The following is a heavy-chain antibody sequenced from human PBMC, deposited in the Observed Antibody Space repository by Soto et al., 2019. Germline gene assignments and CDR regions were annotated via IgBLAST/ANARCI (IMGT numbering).Heavy chain of an antibody. J-gene: IGHJ4*02. Sequence: SETLSLTCTVSGGSVSSGSYYWNWIRQPPGKALAWIGYIYFSGTTTYSTSLKRRVTISIATSKNQFSLNLSSVTAADTAVYFCARELYRGYDLAYCGQGTLITVSS. CDR3: ARELYRGYDLAY. D-gene: IGHD5-12*01. CDR1: GGSVSSGSYY. CDR2: IYFSGTT. V-gene: IGHV4-61*01.